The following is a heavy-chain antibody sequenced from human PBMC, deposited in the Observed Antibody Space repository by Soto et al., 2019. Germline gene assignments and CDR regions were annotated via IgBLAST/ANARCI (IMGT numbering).Heavy chain of an antibody. D-gene: IGHD3-22*01. CDR3: ARDLSDYLDSSGYNY. J-gene: IGHJ4*02. CDR1: GFTFSSYA. Sequence: GGSLRLSCAASGFTFSSYAMHWVRQAPGKGLEWVAVISYDGSNKYYADSVKGRFTISRDNSKNTLYLQMNSLRAEDTAVYYCARDLSDYLDSSGYNYWGQGTLVTVSS. V-gene: IGHV3-30-3*01. CDR2: ISYDGSNK.